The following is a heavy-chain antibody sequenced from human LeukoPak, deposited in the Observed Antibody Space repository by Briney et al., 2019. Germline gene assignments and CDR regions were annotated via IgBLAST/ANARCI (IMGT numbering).Heavy chain of an antibody. CDR2: IYYSGST. CDR3: ARVRLSGSYLDAFDI. Sequence: SETLSLTCTVPGGSISSYYWSWIRQPPGKGLEWIGYIYYSGSTNYKPSLKSRVTISVDTSKNQFSLKLNSITTADTAVYYCARVRLSGSYLDAFDIWGQGTMVTVSS. CDR1: GGSISSYY. J-gene: IGHJ3*02. V-gene: IGHV4-59*01. D-gene: IGHD1-26*01.